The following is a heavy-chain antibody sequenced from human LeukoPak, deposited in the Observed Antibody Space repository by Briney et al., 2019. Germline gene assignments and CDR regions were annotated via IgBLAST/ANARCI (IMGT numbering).Heavy chain of an antibody. CDR1: GYTFTGYY. CDR3: ARATSIAAAGFSFDY. CDR2: INPNSGGT. V-gene: IGHV1-2*02. D-gene: IGHD6-13*01. Sequence: ASVKVSCKASGYTFTGYYMHWVRQAPGQGLEWMGWINPNSGGTNYAQKFQGRVTVTRDTSISTAYMELSRLRSDDTAVYYCARATSIAAAGFSFDYWGQGTLVTVSS. J-gene: IGHJ4*02.